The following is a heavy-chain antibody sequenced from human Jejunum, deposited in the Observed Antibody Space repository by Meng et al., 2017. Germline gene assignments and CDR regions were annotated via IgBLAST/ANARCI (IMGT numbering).Heavy chain of an antibody. D-gene: IGHD5-24*01. CDR1: GFTFNDRY. CDR2: IRNKANGHST. J-gene: IGHJ4*02. CDR3: AREEERNNYRMIDY. V-gene: IGHV3-72*01. Sequence: GESLKISCVASGFTFNDRYMHWVRRAPGKGLEWLGRIRNKANGHSTEYAPSVQGRFIFSRDDAKNSLYLDMSSLKIEDTAVYYCAREEERNNYRMIDYWGQGILVTVSS.